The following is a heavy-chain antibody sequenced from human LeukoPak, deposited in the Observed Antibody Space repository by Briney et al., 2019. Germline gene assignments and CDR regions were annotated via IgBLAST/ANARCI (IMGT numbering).Heavy chain of an antibody. Sequence: GGSLRLSCAASGFPVSSSYMSWVRQAPGKGVEGVSIIHSGGNTYYADSVKGRFTISRDNSKNKLSLQMNSLRAEDTAVYYCVSHSDTLTSYSFDYWGQGTLVTVSS. CDR1: GFPVSSSY. V-gene: IGHV3-53*01. D-gene: IGHD3-9*01. J-gene: IGHJ4*02. CDR2: IHSGGNT. CDR3: VSHSDTLTSYSFDY.